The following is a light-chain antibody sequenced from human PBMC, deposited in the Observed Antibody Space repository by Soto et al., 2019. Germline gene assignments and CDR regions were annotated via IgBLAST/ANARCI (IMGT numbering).Light chain of an antibody. J-gene: IGKJ1*01. CDR3: QVYGSSSKT. V-gene: IGKV3-20*01. CDR1: QRITSAY. Sequence: EIVLTQSPGTLSLSPGERATLSCRVSQRITSAYLAWYQQKPGQAPRLLIYGASSRATGVPGRFSGSGSGTDFTLTISRLEPEDFAVYFCQVYGSSSKTFGQGTRVEIK. CDR2: GAS.